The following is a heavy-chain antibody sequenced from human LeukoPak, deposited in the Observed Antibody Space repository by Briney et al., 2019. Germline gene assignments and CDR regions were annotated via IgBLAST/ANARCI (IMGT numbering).Heavy chain of an antibody. J-gene: IGHJ3*02. D-gene: IGHD1-26*01. CDR1: GGSISSGDYY. Sequence: PSETLSLTCTVSGGSISSGDYYWSWIRQPPGKGLEWIGYIYYSGSTYYNPSLKSRVTMSVDTSKNQFSLKLSSVTAADTAVYYCARDLVVGATEAFDIWGQGTMVTVSS. CDR2: IYYSGST. V-gene: IGHV4-30-4*08. CDR3: ARDLVVGATEAFDI.